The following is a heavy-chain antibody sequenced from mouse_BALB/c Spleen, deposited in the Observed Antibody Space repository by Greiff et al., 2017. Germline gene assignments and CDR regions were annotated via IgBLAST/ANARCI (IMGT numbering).Heavy chain of an antibody. CDR3: TRGVVAPYYAMDY. D-gene: IGHD1-1*01. CDR2: ISSGGSYT. Sequence: EVKVVESGGGLVKPGGSLKLSCAASGFTFSSYTMSWVRQTPEKRLEWVATISSGGSYTYYPDSVKGRFTISRDNAKNTLYLQMSSLKSEDTAMYYCTRGVVAPYYAMDYWGQGTSVTVSS. V-gene: IGHV5-6-4*01. J-gene: IGHJ4*01. CDR1: GFTFSSYT.